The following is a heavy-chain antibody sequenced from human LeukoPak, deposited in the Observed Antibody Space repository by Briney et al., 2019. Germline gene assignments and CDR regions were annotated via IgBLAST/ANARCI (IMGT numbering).Heavy chain of an antibody. CDR2: ISYDGSNK. Sequence: GRSLRLSCAASGFTFSSYTMHWVRQAPGKGLEWVAVISYDGSNKYYADSVKGRFTISRDNSKNTLYLQMSSLRAEDTAVYYCAREMPTTETFDYWGQGTLVTVSS. CDR1: GFTFSSYT. D-gene: IGHD5-24*01. V-gene: IGHV3-30*04. J-gene: IGHJ4*02. CDR3: AREMPTTETFDY.